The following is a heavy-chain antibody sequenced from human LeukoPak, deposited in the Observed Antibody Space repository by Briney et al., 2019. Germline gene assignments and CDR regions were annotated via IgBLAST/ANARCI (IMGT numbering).Heavy chain of an antibody. J-gene: IGHJ6*02. CDR1: GGTFSSYA. CDR2: IIPILGIA. V-gene: IGHV1-69*04. CDR3: ARCSVRATVTTSHLPLSYYYYGMDV. D-gene: IGHD4-17*01. Sequence: SVTVSCKSSGGTFSSYAISWVRQAPGQGLEWMGRIIPILGIANYAQKFQGRVTITADKSTSTAYMELSSLRSADTAVYYCARCSVRATVTTSHLPLSYYYYGMDVWGQGTTVTVSS.